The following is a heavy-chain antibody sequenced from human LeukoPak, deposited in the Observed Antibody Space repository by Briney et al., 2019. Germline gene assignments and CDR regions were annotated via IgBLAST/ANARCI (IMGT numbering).Heavy chain of an antibody. CDR2: TYYRSKWYN. V-gene: IGHV6-1*01. CDR1: GDSVSSNSAA. Sequence: PSQTLSLTCAISGDSVSSNSAAWNWIRQSPSRGLEWLGRTYYRSKWYNDYAVSVKSRITINPDTSKNRFSLQLNSVTPEDTAVYYCARGWRDSSGWHFDYWGQGTLVTVSS. CDR3: ARGWRDSSGWHFDY. J-gene: IGHJ4*02. D-gene: IGHD6-19*01.